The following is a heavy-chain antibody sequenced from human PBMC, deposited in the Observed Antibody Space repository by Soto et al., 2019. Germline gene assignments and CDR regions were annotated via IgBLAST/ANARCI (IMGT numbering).Heavy chain of an antibody. CDR3: AKDSDREYFQH. Sequence: PEGSLRLSCAASGFTFSSYGMRWVRQAPEKGLGWVSGISASDGGAYYADSVKGRFTISRDNSENTLYLQMNSLRVEDTAVYYCAKDSDREYFQHWGQGTLVTVSS. CDR2: ISASDGGA. J-gene: IGHJ1*01. V-gene: IGHV3-23*01. CDR1: GFTFSSYG. D-gene: IGHD3-10*01.